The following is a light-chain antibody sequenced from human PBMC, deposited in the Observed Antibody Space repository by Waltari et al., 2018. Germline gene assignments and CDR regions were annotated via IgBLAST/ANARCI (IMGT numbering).Light chain of an antibody. J-gene: IGKJ1*01. CDR2: WAS. V-gene: IGKV4-1*01. CDR3: QQYYRSRT. Sequence: IVMNQSPDSLAVSLGGQATINCKSSQSVLYNYNDKNYLAWYQQKPGQPPKLLIYWASTRESGVPDRFSGSGSGTDFTLTISSLQAEDVAVYYCQQYYRSRTFGQGTKVEIK. CDR1: QSVLYNYNDKNY.